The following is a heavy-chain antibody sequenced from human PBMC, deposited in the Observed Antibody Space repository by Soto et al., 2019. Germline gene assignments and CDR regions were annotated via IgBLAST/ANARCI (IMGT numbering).Heavy chain of an antibody. J-gene: IGHJ4*02. CDR2: IYYSGST. D-gene: IGHD6-19*01. V-gene: IGHV4-39*01. CDR1: GGSISSSSYY. Sequence: PSETLSLTCTVSGGSISSSSYYWGWIRQPPGKGLEWIGSIYYSGSTYYNPSLKSRVTISVDTSKNQFSLKLSSVTAADTAVYYCARREVAGNFDYWGQGTLVTVSS. CDR3: ARREVAGNFDY.